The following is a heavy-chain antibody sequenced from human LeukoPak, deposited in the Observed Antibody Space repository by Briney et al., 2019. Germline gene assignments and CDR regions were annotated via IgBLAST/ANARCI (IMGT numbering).Heavy chain of an antibody. D-gene: IGHD2-15*01. CDR2: ISGSGGST. V-gene: IGHV3-23*01. CDR3: AKDKGYCSGGSCGIDAFDI. J-gene: IGHJ3*02. CDR1: GFTFSSYA. Sequence: GGSLRLSCAASGFTFSSYAMSWVRQAPGKGLEWVSAISGSGGSTYYADSVKGRFTISRDNSKNTLYLQMNSLRAEDTAVYYCAKDKGYCSGGSCGIDAFDIWGQGTVVTVSS.